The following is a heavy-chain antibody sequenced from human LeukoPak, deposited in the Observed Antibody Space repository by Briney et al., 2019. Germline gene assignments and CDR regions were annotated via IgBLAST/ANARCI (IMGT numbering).Heavy chain of an antibody. V-gene: IGHV3-23*01. CDR1: GFTFSSYA. D-gene: IGHD1-26*01. CDR2: ISGSGGST. Sequence: GGSLRLSCAASGFTFSSYAMSWVRQAPGKGLEWVSAISGSGGSTYYADSVKGRFTISRDNSKNTLYLQMNSLRAEDTAVYYCAKDLLRGIVGAPDYWGQGTLVTVSS. CDR3: AKDLLRGIVGAPDY. J-gene: IGHJ4*02.